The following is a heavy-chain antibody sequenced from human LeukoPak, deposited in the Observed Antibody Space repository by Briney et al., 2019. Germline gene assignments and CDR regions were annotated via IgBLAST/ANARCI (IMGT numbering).Heavy chain of an antibody. CDR1: GFMFRDAA. Sequence: PGGSLRLSCAASGFMFRDAAMTWVRQAPGKGLEWVSYISSSGYTIYYADSVKGRFTISRDNAKNSLYLQMNSLRAEDTAVYYCAREDCSSTSCYDPSVSDYWGQGTLVTVSS. D-gene: IGHD2-2*01. J-gene: IGHJ4*02. CDR2: ISSSGYTI. V-gene: IGHV3-11*04. CDR3: AREDCSSTSCYDPSVSDY.